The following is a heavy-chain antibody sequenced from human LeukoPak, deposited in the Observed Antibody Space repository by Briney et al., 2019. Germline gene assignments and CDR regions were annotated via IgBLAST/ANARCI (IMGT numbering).Heavy chain of an antibody. V-gene: IGHV4-34*01. J-gene: IGHJ4*02. CDR2: INHSGST. D-gene: IGHD3-3*01. CDR3: ARRDFWSGYRSYYFDY. Sequence: TSETLSLTCAVYGRSFSGYYWSWIRQPPGKGLEWIGEINHSGSTNYNPSLKSRVTISVDTSKNQFSLKLSSVTAADTAVYYCARRDFWSGYRSYYFDYWGQGTLVTVSS. CDR1: GRSFSGYY.